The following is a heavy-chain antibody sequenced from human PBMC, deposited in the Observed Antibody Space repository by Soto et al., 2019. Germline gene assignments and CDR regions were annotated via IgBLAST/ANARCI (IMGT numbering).Heavy chain of an antibody. CDR3: APLGSSSSYKHY. V-gene: IGHV1-24*01. CDR2: FDPEDGET. CDR1: GYTLTELS. J-gene: IGHJ4*02. Sequence: GASVKVSCKVSGYTLTELSMHWVRQAPGKGLEWMGGFDPEDGETIYAQKFQGRVTMTEDTSTDTAYMELSSLRSEDTAVYYCAPLGSSSSYKHYWGQGTLVTVSS. D-gene: IGHD6-6*01.